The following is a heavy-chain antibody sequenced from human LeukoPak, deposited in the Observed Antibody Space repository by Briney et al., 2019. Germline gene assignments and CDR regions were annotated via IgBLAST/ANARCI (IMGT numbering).Heavy chain of an antibody. Sequence: PSETLSLTCTVSGDSISSSSYYWGWIRQPPGKGLEWIGSIYYSGRTYYNPSLKSRVTISVDTSKNQFSLKLSSVTAADTAVYYCARDRGHYDSSGYLFDYWGQGTLVTVSS. CDR1: GDSISSSSYY. CDR2: IYYSGRT. J-gene: IGHJ4*02. D-gene: IGHD3-22*01. V-gene: IGHV4-39*07. CDR3: ARDRGHYDSSGYLFDY.